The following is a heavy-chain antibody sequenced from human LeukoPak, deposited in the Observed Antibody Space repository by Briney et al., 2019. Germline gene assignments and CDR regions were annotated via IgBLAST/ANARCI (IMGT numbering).Heavy chain of an antibody. Sequence: ASVKVSCKASGYTFTGYYMHWVRQAPGQGLEWMGWINPNSGGTNYPQKFQGRVTLTRDTSITTAYMDLSRLRSDDTAVYYCATAYYVGSFYSPFFFDIWAKGKMATVSS. J-gene: IGHJ3*02. CDR3: ATAYYVGSFYSPFFFDI. D-gene: IGHD3-22*01. V-gene: IGHV1-2*02. CDR2: INPNSGGT. CDR1: GYTFTGYY.